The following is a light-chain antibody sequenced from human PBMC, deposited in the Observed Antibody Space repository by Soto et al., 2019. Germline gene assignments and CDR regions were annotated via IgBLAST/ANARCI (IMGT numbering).Light chain of an antibody. Sequence: MYPSPSSVSVSVGDRVTISCRASQGVGGWLGWYQQNPGKVRKLLIYATSSLHSGVPSIFSGSGSGTDFPLSISSLQPEDFATYYCQQTHRLPPSFGPGTKVDIK. CDR3: QQTHRLPPS. J-gene: IGKJ3*01. CDR2: ATS. CDR1: QGVGGW. V-gene: IGKV1-12*01.